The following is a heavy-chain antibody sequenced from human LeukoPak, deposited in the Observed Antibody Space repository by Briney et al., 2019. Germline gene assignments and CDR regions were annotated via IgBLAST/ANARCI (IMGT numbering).Heavy chain of an antibody. D-gene: IGHD2-8*01. V-gene: IGHV4-59*01. J-gene: IGHJ4*02. CDR3: ARSGTKTNGFDY. CDR2: IYYSGST. CDR1: GGSISSYY. Sequence: PSETLSLTCTVSGGSISSYYWSWIRQPPGKGLEWIGYIYYSGSTNYNPSLKSRVTISVDTSNNQFSLRLSSVTAADTAVYYCARSGTKTNGFDYWGQGTLVTVSS.